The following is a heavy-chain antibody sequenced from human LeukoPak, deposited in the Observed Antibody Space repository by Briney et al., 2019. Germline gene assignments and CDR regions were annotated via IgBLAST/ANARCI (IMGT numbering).Heavy chain of an antibody. CDR3: ARVDSSGSLDY. D-gene: IGHD3-22*01. J-gene: IGHJ4*02. CDR1: GFTFSSYA. CDR2: ISYDGSNK. V-gene: IGHV3-30-3*01. Sequence: PGRSLRLSCAASGFTFSSYAMHWVRQAPGKGLEWVAVISYDGSNKYYADSVEGRFTISRDNSKNTLYLQMNSLRAEDTAVYYCARVDSSGSLDYWGQGTLVTVSS.